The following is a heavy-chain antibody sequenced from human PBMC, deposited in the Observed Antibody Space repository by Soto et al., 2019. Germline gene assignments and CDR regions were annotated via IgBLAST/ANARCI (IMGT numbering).Heavy chain of an antibody. V-gene: IGHV3-33*01. CDR2: IWYDGSNK. Sequence: QVQLVESGGGVVQPGRSLRLSCAASGFTFSSYGMHWVRQAPGKGLEWVAVIWYDGSNKWYADSVKGRFTISRDNSKTTIYLQMNSLRDADTAVYSCARDRGYSGYDSPRFYYGMDVWGQGTTVTVSS. CDR3: ARDRGYSGYDSPRFYYGMDV. D-gene: IGHD5-12*01. CDR1: GFTFSSYG. J-gene: IGHJ6*02.